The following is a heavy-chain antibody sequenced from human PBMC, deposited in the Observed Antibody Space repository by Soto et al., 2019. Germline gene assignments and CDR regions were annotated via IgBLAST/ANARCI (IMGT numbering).Heavy chain of an antibody. CDR2: ISGGGGST. V-gene: IGHV3-23*01. Sequence: EVQLLDSEGRLVQPGGSLRLSCAASGFSFSIYAMNWVRQAPGKGLEWVSGISGGGGSTYHADSVKGRFTISRDNSKNTLYLQMNSLRAEDTAVYYCAKDPTSYDSSAQFDSWGQGTLVTVSS. CDR3: AKDPTSYDSSAQFDS. J-gene: IGHJ4*02. CDR1: GFSFSIYA. D-gene: IGHD3-22*01.